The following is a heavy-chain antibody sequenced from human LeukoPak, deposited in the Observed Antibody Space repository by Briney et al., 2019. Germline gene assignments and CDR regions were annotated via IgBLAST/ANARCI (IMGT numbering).Heavy chain of an antibody. CDR3: AKDRWGDY. Sequence: WGSLRLSCAASGLTFSAYAMSWVRQAPGKGLEWVSAISGSGGSTYYADSVKGRFTISRDNSQNTLYLQMNSLRAEDTAVYYCAKDRWGDYWGQGTLVTVSS. V-gene: IGHV3-23*01. CDR1: GLTFSAYA. J-gene: IGHJ4*02. D-gene: IGHD1-26*01. CDR2: ISGSGGST.